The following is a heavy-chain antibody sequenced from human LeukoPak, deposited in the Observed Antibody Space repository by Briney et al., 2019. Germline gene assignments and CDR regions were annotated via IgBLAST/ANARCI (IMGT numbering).Heavy chain of an antibody. CDR2: IIPIFGTA. CDR1: GGTFSSYA. J-gene: IGHJ6*03. CDR3: ARGPSDIVVVVAATNYYYYMDV. Sequence: SVKVSCKASGGTFSSYAISWVRQAPGQGLEWMGGIIPIFGTANYAQKFQGRVTITTHESKSTAYMELSNLRSEDTAVYYCARGPSDIVVVVAATNYYYYMDVWGKGTTVTVSS. D-gene: IGHD2-15*01. V-gene: IGHV1-69*05.